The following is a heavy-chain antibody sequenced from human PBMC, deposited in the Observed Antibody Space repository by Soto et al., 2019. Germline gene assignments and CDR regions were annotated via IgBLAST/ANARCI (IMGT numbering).Heavy chain of an antibody. V-gene: IGHV3-48*03. CDR2: ISSSGSTI. D-gene: IGHD3-22*01. CDR3: ARGSRAYYYDSSGYYNDYYGMDV. CDR1: GFTFSSYE. J-gene: IGHJ6*02. Sequence: GGSLRLSCAAPGFTFSSYEMNWVRQAPGKGLEWVSYISSSGSTIYYADSVKGRFTISRDNAKNSLYLQMNSLRAEDTAVYYCARGSRAYYYDSSGYYNDYYGMDVWGQGTTVTVSS.